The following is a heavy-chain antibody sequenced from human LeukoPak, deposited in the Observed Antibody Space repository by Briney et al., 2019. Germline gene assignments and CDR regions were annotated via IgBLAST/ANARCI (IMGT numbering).Heavy chain of an antibody. CDR3: AKGGKWDVTPFDY. Sequence: GGSLRLSCAASGFTFTSYSMNWVRQAPGKGLEWVSTISGGGGSTYYADSVKGWFTISRDNSKNTLYLQVNSLRAEDTAVYYCAKGGKWDVTPFDYWGQGTLVTVSS. V-gene: IGHV3-23*01. J-gene: IGHJ4*02. D-gene: IGHD1-26*01. CDR2: ISGGGGST. CDR1: GFTFTSYS.